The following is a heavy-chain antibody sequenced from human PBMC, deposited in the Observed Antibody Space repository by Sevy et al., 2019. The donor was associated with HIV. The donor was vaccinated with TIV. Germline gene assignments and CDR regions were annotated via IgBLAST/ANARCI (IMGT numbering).Heavy chain of an antibody. V-gene: IGHV3-30*04. CDR2: ISYDGSNK. D-gene: IGHD1-1*01. J-gene: IGHJ4*02. Sequence: GGSLRLSCAASGFTFSSYAMHWVRQAPGKGLEWVAVISYDGSNKYYADSVKGRFTISRDNSKKTLYLQMNSLRAEDTAVYYCARDRTGTIMYYFDYWGQGTLVTVSS. CDR3: ARDRTGTIMYYFDY. CDR1: GFTFSSYA.